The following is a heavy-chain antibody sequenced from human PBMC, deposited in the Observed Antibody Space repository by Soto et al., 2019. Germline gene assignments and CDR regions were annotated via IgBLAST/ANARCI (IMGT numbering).Heavy chain of an antibody. CDR2: IYYSGST. D-gene: IGHD3-3*01. CDR1: GGSISSGGYY. CDR3: ARERGYDIYHYYMAV. V-gene: IGHV4-31*03. J-gene: IGHJ6*03. Sequence: SETLSLTCTVSGGSISSGGYYWSWIRQHPGKGLEWIGYIYYSGSTYYNPSLKSRVTISVDTSKNQFSLKLSSVTAADTAVYYCARERGYDIYHYYMAVWGQGTTVTVSS.